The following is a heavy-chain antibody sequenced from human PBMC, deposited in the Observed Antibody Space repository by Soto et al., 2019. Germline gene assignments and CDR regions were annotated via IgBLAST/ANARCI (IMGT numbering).Heavy chain of an antibody. Sequence: GESLKISGKGSGYSCTSYWIGWVRQMPGKGLEWMGIIYPGDSDTRYSPSFQGQVTISADKSISTAYLQWSSLKASDTAMYYCARRSYCGGDCYSDPFDYWGQGTLVTV. V-gene: IGHV5-51*01. CDR1: GYSCTSYW. CDR3: ARRSYCGGDCYSDPFDY. D-gene: IGHD2-21*02. CDR2: IYPGDSDT. J-gene: IGHJ4*02.